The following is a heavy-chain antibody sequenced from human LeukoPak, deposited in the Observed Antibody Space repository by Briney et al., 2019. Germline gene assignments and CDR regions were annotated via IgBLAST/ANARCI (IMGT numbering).Heavy chain of an antibody. V-gene: IGHV3-53*01. D-gene: IGHD3-10*01. J-gene: IGHJ4*02. Sequence: GGSLRLSCAASGFTVSSNYMSWVRQAPGKGLECISVIYSAGTTNYADSVKGRFTISRDISKNTVYLQMNSLRAEDTAVHYCARTPNYYYGSGNYYNDWGQGTLVTVSS. CDR3: ARTPNYYYGSGNYYND. CDR1: GFTVSSNY. CDR2: IYSAGTT.